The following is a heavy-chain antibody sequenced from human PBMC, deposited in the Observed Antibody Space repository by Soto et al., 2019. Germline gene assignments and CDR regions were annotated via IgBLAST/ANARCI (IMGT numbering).Heavy chain of an antibody. CDR2: ISGSGGST. J-gene: IGHJ4*02. Sequence: EVQLLESGGGLVQPGGSLRLSCAASGFTFSTYAMTWVRQAPGKGLEWVSAISGSGGSTYYADSVKGRFTISRDNSKNTLYLQMNSLRAEDTAVYYCAKTPVAQAEAGRGGGGYFAYWGQGTLVTVSS. V-gene: IGHV3-23*01. CDR1: GFTFSTYA. CDR3: AKTPVAQAEAGRGGGGYFAY. D-gene: IGHD6-13*01.